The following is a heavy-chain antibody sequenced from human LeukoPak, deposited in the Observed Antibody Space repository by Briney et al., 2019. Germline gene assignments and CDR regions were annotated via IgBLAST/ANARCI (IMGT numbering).Heavy chain of an antibody. CDR3: ARDRGGTDFDY. D-gene: IGHD3-16*01. Sequence: SETLSLTCTVSGGSISSYYWSWIRQPPGKGLEWIGYIYYSGSTNYNPSLKSRVTISVDTSKNQFSLKLSSVTAADTAVYYCARDRGGTDFDYWGQGTLVTVSS. V-gene: IGHV4-59*01. CDR2: IYYSGST. J-gene: IGHJ4*02. CDR1: GGSISSYY.